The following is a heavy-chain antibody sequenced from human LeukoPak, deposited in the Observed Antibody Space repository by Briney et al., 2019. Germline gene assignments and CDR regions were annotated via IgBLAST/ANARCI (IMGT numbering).Heavy chain of an antibody. CDR3: ATNGVPAAMRPYYYYGMDV. CDR1: GGTFSSYA. D-gene: IGHD2-2*01. J-gene: IGHJ6*02. CDR2: IIPIFGTA. Sequence: ASVKVSCKASGGTFSSYAISWVRQAPGQGLEWMGGIIPIFGTAIYAQKFQGRVTMTEDTSTDTAYMELSSLRSEDTAVYYCATNGVPAAMRPYYYYGMDVWGQGTTVTVSS. V-gene: IGHV1-69*06.